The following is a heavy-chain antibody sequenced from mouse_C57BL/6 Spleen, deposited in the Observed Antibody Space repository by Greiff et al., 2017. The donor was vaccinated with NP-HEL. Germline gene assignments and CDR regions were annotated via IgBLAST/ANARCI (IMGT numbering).Heavy chain of an antibody. CDR2: IYPGSGST. J-gene: IGHJ4*01. D-gene: IGHD2-10*02. Sequence: VQLQQSGAELVKPGASVKMSCKASGYTFTSYWITWVKQRPGQGLEWIGDIYPGSGSTNYNEKFKSKATLTVDTSSSTANMQLSSLTSEDSAVYYCAREYDPYYAMDYWGQGTSVTVSS. CDR3: AREYDPYYAMDY. V-gene: IGHV1-55*01. CDR1: GYTFTSYW.